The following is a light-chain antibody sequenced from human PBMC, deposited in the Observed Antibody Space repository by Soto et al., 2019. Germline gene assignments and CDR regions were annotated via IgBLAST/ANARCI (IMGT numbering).Light chain of an antibody. Sequence: QSVLTQPASVSGSPEQSITISCTGTSSDVGSYNLVSWYQQHPGKAPKVMIYEATKRPSGVPDRFSGSKSGRTASLTVSGLQAEDEADYYCSSYAGSNNFYVFGTGTKLTVL. CDR3: SSYAGSNNFYV. J-gene: IGLJ1*01. CDR2: EAT. V-gene: IGLV2-8*01. CDR1: SSDVGSYNL.